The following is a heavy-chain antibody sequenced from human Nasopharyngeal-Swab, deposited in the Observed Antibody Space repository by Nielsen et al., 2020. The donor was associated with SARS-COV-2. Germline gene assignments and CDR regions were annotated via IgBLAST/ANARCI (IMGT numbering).Heavy chain of an antibody. J-gene: IGHJ3*02. CDR3: AKDLISAAAATGFDAFDI. D-gene: IGHD6-13*01. Sequence: GGSLRLSCAASGFTFSSYAMHWVRQAPGEGLEWVSAISGSGGSTYYADSVKGRFTISRDNSKNTLYLQMNSLRAEDTAVYYCAKDLISAAAATGFDAFDIWGQGTMVTVSS. CDR2: ISGSGGST. CDR1: GFTFSSYA. V-gene: IGHV3-23*01.